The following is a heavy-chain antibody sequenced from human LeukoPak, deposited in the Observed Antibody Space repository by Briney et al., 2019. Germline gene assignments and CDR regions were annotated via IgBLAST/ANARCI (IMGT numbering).Heavy chain of an antibody. CDR2: VYYTGST. D-gene: IGHD3-10*01. J-gene: IGHJ5*02. Sequence: SETLSLTCTVSGASVSSGGFYWGWLRQSPGKGLQWIATVYYTGSTYYNPSLKSRVTISIDTSKNQFSLNLRSLIAADTAVYYCARHSGSGSLSRPFDPWGRGTLVTVSS. CDR3: ARHSGSGSLSRPFDP. CDR1: GASVSSGGFY. V-gene: IGHV4-39*01.